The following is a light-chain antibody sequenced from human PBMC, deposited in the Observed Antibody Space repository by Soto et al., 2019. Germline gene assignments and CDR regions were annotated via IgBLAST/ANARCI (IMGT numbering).Light chain of an antibody. CDR1: SSDVGGYNY. V-gene: IGLV2-14*01. Sequence: QSVLTQPASVSGSPGQSITISCTGSSSDVGGYNYVSWYQHHPGKAPKLMIHEVSNRPSGVSNRFSGSKSGNTASLTISGLQAEDEADYYCTSYTTSDSLPVAFGGGTKLTVL. CDR3: TSYTTSDSLPVA. CDR2: EVS. J-gene: IGLJ2*01.